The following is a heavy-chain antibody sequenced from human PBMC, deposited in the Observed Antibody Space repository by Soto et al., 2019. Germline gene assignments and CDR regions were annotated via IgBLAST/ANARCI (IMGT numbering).Heavy chain of an antibody. CDR1: GFTFSSYG. CDR2: IWYDGSNK. J-gene: IGHJ4*02. Sequence: TGGSLRLSCAASGFTFSSYGMHWVRQAPGKGLEWVAVIWYDGSNKHYADSVKGRFTISRDNSKNTLYLQMNSLRAEDTAVYYCARDRSGAAAGPLDYWGQGTLVTVSS. V-gene: IGHV3-33*01. D-gene: IGHD6-13*01. CDR3: ARDRSGAAAGPLDY.